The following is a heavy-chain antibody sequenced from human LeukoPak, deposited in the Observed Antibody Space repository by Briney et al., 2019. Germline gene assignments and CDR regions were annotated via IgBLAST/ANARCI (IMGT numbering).Heavy chain of an antibody. CDR1: GGTFSSYA. Sequence: GASVKVSCKASGGTFSSYAISWVRQAPGQGLEWMGGIIPIFGTANYAQKFQGRVTITADESTSTAYMELSSLRSEDTAVYYCARERGIVGATEGVGWFDPWGQGTLVTVSS. D-gene: IGHD1-26*01. CDR2: IIPIFGTA. CDR3: ARERGIVGATEGVGWFDP. J-gene: IGHJ5*02. V-gene: IGHV1-69*13.